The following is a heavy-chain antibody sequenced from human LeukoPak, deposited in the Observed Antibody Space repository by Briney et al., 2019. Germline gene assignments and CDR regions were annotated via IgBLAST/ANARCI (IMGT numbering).Heavy chain of an antibody. D-gene: IGHD3-16*01. J-gene: IGHJ4*02. CDR3: AMLWGGY. V-gene: IGHV3-7*01. CDR1: GFTFSSYW. CDR2: IKQDGSEK. Sequence: PGGSLRLSCAASGFTFSSYWVNWVRQAPGKGLEWVANIKQDGSEKYYVDSVKGRFTISRDNAKNSLYLQMNSLRAEDTAVYYCAMLWGGYWGQGTLVTVSS.